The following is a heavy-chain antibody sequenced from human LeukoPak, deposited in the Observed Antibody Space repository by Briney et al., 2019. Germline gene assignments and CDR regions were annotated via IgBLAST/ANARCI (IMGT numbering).Heavy chain of an antibody. CDR1: GGSISSYY. J-gene: IGHJ6*03. Sequence: PSETLSLTCTVSGGSISSYYWSWIRQPPGKGLEWHGYIYYSGSTNYNPSLKSRVTISVDTSKNQFSLKLSSVTAADTAVYYCARLGGRIAAALYYYYMDVWGKGTTVTVSS. D-gene: IGHD6-13*01. CDR3: ARLGGRIAAALYYYYMDV. V-gene: IGHV4-59*01. CDR2: IYYSGST.